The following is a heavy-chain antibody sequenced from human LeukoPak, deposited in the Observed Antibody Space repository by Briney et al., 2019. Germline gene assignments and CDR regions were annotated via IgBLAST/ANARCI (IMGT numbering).Heavy chain of an antibody. CDR3: ARVLPYDFWSSPRGGAFDI. CDR2: IIPIFGTA. CDR1: GGTFSSYA. D-gene: IGHD3-3*01. Sequence: SVKVSCKASGGTFSSYAISWVRQAPGQGLEWMGGIIPIFGTANYAQKFQGRVTITTDESTSTAYMELSSLRSEDTAVYYCARVLPYDFWSSPRGGAFDIWGQGTMVTVSS. J-gene: IGHJ3*02. V-gene: IGHV1-69*05.